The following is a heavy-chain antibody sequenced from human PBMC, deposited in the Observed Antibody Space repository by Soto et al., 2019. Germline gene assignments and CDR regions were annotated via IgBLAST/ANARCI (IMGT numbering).Heavy chain of an antibody. CDR2: INSDGSST. D-gene: IGHD1-1*01. V-gene: IGHV3-74*01. J-gene: IGHJ3*02. Sequence: GGSTRISCAASGYPFCSYWMHWVRQAPGKGLVWVSRINSDGSSTSYADSVKGRFTISRDNAKNTLYLQMNSLRAEDTAVYYCARVTWTDAFDIWGQGTMVTVSS. CDR3: ARVTWTDAFDI. CDR1: GYPFCSYW.